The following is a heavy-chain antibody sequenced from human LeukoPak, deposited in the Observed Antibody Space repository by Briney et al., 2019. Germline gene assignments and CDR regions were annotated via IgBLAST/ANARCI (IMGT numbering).Heavy chain of an antibody. V-gene: IGHV1-8*01. CDR2: MNPNSGNT. CDR1: GYTFTSYD. J-gene: IGHJ1*01. Sequence: ASVKVSCKASGYTFTSYDINWVRQATGQGLEWMGWMNPNSGNTGYAQKFQGRVTMTRNTSISTAYMELSSLRSEDMAVYYCARESDSSGYYRHRYFQHWGQGTLVTVSS. CDR3: ARESDSSGYYRHRYFQH. D-gene: IGHD3-22*01.